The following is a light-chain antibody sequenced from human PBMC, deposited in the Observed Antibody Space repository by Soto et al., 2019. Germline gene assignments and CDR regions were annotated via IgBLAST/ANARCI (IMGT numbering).Light chain of an antibody. V-gene: IGKV3-20*01. Sequence: ETVLAQSPGTLSLSTGERATLSCRASQSLSSDFLAWYQQKPGQAPRLLIYGGSSRATGFPDRFTGGGSGTDFTLTISRLEPEDFAVYYCQQYGSTPWTFGQGTKVDIK. CDR1: QSLSSDF. CDR3: QQYGSTPWT. J-gene: IGKJ1*01. CDR2: GGS.